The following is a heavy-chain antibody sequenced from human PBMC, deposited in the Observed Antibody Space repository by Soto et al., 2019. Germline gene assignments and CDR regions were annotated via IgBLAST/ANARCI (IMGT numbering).Heavy chain of an antibody. J-gene: IGHJ4*02. Sequence: ASVKVSCKASGYTFTGYLMHWVRQAPGQGLEWMGWINTNNGGTNSAQKFQGRVTMTMDTSINTAYMELSSLRSDDTATYYCARRCEVVVGANYWGQGTLVTVSS. CDR1: GYTFTGYL. D-gene: IGHD2-15*01. V-gene: IGHV1-2*02. CDR3: ARRCEVVVGANY. CDR2: INTNNGGT.